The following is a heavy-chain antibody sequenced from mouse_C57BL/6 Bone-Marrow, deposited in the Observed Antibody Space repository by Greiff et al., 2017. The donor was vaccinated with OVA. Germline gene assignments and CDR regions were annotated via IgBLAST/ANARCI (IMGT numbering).Heavy chain of an antibody. CDR3: APSQRYCGSNYVDY. D-gene: IGHD1-1*01. Sequence: QVQLKQSGAELMKPGASVKLSCKATGYTFTGYWIEWVKQRPGQGLEWIGEILPGSGSTNYNEKFKGKATFNADTSANTAYIQLSSLPTEDSAIYYVAPSQRYCGSNYVDYGGQGTTLTVSS. V-gene: IGHV1-9*01. J-gene: IGHJ2*01. CDR1: GYTFTGYW. CDR2: ILPGSGST.